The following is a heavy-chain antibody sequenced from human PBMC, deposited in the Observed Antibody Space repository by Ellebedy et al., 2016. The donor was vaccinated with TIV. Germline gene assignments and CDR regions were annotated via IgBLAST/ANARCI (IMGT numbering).Heavy chain of an antibody. V-gene: IGHV1-69*13. D-gene: IGHD3-10*01. CDR2: IIPIFGTA. J-gene: IGHJ4*02. Sequence: SVKVSXXASGGTCSSYAISWVRQAPGQGLEWMGGIIPIFGTANYAQKFQGRVTITADESTSTAYMELSSLRSEDTAVYYCAAALLWFGELNYWGQGTLVTVSS. CDR3: AAALLWFGELNY. CDR1: GGTCSSYA.